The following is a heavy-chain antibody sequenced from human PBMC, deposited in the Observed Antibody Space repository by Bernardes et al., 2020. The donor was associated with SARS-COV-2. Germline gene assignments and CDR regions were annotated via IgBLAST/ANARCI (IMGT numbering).Heavy chain of an antibody. Sequence: SESLSLTCTVSGGSISSYYWSWIRQPPGKGLEWIGYIYYSGSTNYNPSLKSRVTISVDTSKNQFSLKLSSVTAADTAVYYCARPPIYELFTFDIWGQGTMVTVSS. J-gene: IGHJ3*02. CDR2: IYYSGST. V-gene: IGHV4-59*01. D-gene: IGHD1-7*01. CDR1: GGSISSYY. CDR3: ARPPIYELFTFDI.